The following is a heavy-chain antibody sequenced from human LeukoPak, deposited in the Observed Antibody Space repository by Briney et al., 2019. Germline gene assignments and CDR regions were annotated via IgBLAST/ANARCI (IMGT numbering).Heavy chain of an antibody. V-gene: IGHV4-30-2*01. D-gene: IGHD1-26*01. CDR3: ATSGSQVEY. Sequence: SETLSLTYAVSGGSISSGGYSWSWIRQPPGKGLEWIGYIYHSGSTYYNPSLKSRVTISVDRSKNQFSLKLSSVTAADTAVYYCATSGSQVEYWGQGTLVTVSS. CDR1: GGSISSGGYS. J-gene: IGHJ4*02. CDR2: IYHSGST.